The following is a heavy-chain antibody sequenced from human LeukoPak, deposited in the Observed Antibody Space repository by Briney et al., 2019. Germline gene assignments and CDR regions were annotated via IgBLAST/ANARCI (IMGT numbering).Heavy chain of an antibody. CDR1: GGSISSGNW. CDR3: WHSGYESGFDY. CDR2: IHHSGST. D-gene: IGHD5-12*01. Sequence: PSETLSLICAVSGGSISSGNWWSWVRQPPGKGLQWIGEIHHSGSTNYNPSLKSRVTISVDNSKNQFSLKVRSVTAADTAVYYCWHSGYESGFDYWGQGTLVTVSS. J-gene: IGHJ4*02. V-gene: IGHV4-4*02.